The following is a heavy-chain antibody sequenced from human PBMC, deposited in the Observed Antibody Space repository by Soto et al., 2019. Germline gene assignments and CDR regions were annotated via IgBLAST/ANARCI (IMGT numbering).Heavy chain of an antibody. CDR3: ARADTAMDPPGS. CDR2: VYYSGTP. D-gene: IGHD5-18*01. V-gene: IGHV4-39*01. J-gene: IGHJ5*02. CDR1: GGYSRQLGDC. Sequence: SDTLCLTYAVFGGYSRQLGDCRVWIRQPPGKGLEWIASVYYSGTPYYNPSLKSRVTISIDTSKTQISLKLKSLTAADTAVYYCARADTAMDPPGSWGQGILVTVS.